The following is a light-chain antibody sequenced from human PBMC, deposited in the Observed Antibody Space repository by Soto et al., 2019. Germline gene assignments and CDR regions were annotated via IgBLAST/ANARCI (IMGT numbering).Light chain of an antibody. CDR1: SGHSSYI. J-gene: IGLJ2*01. CDR3: ETWENKILV. CDR2: LEVSGSY. V-gene: IGLV4-60*02. Sequence: QSVLTQSSSASASLGSSVNLTCTLSSGHSSYIIAWPQQQPGKAPRYLMKLEVSGSYKKGSGVPDRFSGSSSGADRYLTISTLQFEDEADYYCETWENKILVFGGRTKDTVL.